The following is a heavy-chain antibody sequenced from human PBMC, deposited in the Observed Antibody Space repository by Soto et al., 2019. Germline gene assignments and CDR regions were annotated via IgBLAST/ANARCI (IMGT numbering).Heavy chain of an antibody. Sequence: QVQLVESGGGLVKPGGSLRLSCAASGFTFSDYYMSWIRQAPGQELAWVSYISSSSSYTNYGDSVKGRFTISRDNAKNSLYLQMNSLRAEDTAVYYGARWGYGSDVDYWGQGTLVTVSS. D-gene: IGHD6-19*01. V-gene: IGHV3-11*06. CDR1: GFTFSDYY. J-gene: IGHJ4*02. CDR3: ARWGYGSDVDY. CDR2: ISSSSSYT.